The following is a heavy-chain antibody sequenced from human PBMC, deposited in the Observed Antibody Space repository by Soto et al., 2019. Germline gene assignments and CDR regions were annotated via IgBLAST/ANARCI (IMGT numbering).Heavy chain of an antibody. Sequence: EVQLVESGGGLVQPGESLRLSCAASGFTFSSYWMLWIRQAPGKGLVWVSRVSSDGSSTVYATSVKGRLTISRDNAKNTLYLQMNSLSDEDTAVYYCARGLPNYSSFDSWGQGTLVTVSS. CDR3: ARGLPNYSSFDS. CDR2: VSSDGSST. V-gene: IGHV3-74*01. CDR1: GFTFSSYW. J-gene: IGHJ4*02. D-gene: IGHD4-4*01.